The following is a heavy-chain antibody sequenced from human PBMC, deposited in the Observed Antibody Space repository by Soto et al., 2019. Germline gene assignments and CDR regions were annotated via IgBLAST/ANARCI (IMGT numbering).Heavy chain of an antibody. D-gene: IGHD3-16*01. CDR2: IDIGGNT. Sequence: EVQMVESGGGVVQPGGSLRLSCAASGFSVTNNYMNWVRQAPGKGLEWVSIIDIGGNTDYADSVKDRFTISRDDSKNTLYLQMDSLRPEDTAVYFCARGRGSTGYLGREHYFDYWGQGTLVTVAP. CDR1: GFSVTNNY. CDR3: ARGRGSTGYLGREHYFDY. V-gene: IGHV3-66*01. J-gene: IGHJ4*02.